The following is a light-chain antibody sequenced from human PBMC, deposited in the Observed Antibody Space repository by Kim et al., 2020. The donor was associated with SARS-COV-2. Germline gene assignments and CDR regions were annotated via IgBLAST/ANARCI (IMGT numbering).Light chain of an antibody. Sequence: SLELTQPPSVSVAPGKTARITCGGNNIGSKSVHWYQQKPGQAPVLVIYYDSDRPSGIPERFSGSNSGNTATLTISRVEAGDEADYYCQVWDSSSDQYVFG. J-gene: IGLJ1*01. CDR3: QVWDSSSDQYV. V-gene: IGLV3-21*04. CDR1: NIGSKS. CDR2: YDS.